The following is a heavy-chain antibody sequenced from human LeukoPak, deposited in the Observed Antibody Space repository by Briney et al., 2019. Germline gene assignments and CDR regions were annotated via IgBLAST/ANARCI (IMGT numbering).Heavy chain of an antibody. J-gene: IGHJ4*02. Sequence: GGSLRLSCAASGFTFSSYSMNWVRQAPGKGLEWVSSISSSSSYIYYADSVKGRFTISRDNAKNSLHLQMNSLRAEDTAVYYCARSRTWFGDAGEFDYWGQGTLVTVSS. CDR2: ISSSSSYI. V-gene: IGHV3-21*01. CDR1: GFTFSSYS. D-gene: IGHD3-10*01. CDR3: ARSRTWFGDAGEFDY.